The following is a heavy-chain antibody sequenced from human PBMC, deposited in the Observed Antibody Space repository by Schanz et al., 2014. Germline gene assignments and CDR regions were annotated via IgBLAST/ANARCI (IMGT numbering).Heavy chain of an antibody. Sequence: QVQLVQSGPEVKKPGASVSVSCKASGFTFSNHGLSWVRQAPGQGLEWLGWISAYNGNTNFAQKFQGRVTMTTDTSTSTVYMELRSLTSDDSAVYYCARDRDQWDGNYLDYWGQGTLVTVSS. CDR1: GFTFSNHG. CDR3: ARDRDQWDGNYLDY. V-gene: IGHV1-18*01. J-gene: IGHJ4*02. D-gene: IGHD1-26*01. CDR2: ISAYNGNT.